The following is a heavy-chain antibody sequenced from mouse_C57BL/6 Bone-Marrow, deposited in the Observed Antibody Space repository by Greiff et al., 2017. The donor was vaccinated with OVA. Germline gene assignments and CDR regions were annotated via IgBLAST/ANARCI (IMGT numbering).Heavy chain of an antibody. CDR1: GYTFTDYE. Sequence: VKLMESGAELVRPGASVTLSCKASGYTFTDYEMHWVKQTPVHGLEWIGAIDPETGGTAYNQKFKGKAILTADKSSSTAYMELRSLTSEDSAGYCCTRGYSNYYAMDYWGQGTSVTVSS. J-gene: IGHJ4*01. CDR2: IDPETGGT. V-gene: IGHV1-15*01. CDR3: TRGYSNYYAMDY. D-gene: IGHD2-5*01.